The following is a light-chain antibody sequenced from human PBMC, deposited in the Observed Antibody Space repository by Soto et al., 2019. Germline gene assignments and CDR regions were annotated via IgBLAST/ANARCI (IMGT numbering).Light chain of an antibody. Sequence: LVLTQSPGTLSLSPGERATLSCRASQSVSNNYLAWYQQKPGQAPRLLIYGASSRATGIPDRFRGSGSGTDFNLTISRMEPEDIGVYYCQQHGSSPRAFGQVTKVEIK. CDR1: QSVSNNY. CDR2: GAS. V-gene: IGKV3-20*01. J-gene: IGKJ1*01. CDR3: QQHGSSPRA.